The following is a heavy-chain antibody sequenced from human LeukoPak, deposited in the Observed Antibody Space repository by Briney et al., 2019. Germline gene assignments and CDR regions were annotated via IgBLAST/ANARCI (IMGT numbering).Heavy chain of an antibody. D-gene: IGHD3-22*01. J-gene: IGHJ4*02. Sequence: SETLSLTCTVSGASINTYYWSWIRQPPGKGLEWIGYIYYSGTTSYNPSLKTRVTISIDTPKNQFSLKLSSVTAADTAVYYCARHGSAYHYFDYWGQGTLVTVSS. CDR3: ARHGSAYHYFDY. V-gene: IGHV4-59*08. CDR1: GASINTYY. CDR2: IYYSGTT.